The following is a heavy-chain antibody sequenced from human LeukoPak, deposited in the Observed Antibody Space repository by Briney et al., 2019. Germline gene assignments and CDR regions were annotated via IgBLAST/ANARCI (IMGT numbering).Heavy chain of an antibody. J-gene: IGHJ6*03. Sequence: GGSLRLSCAASGFTFSSYAMSWVRQAPGKGLEWVSAISGSGGSTYYADSVKGRFTISRDDSKNTLYLQMNSLRAEDTAVYYCANAAAPLAYYYMDVWGKGTTVTVSS. V-gene: IGHV3-23*01. CDR2: ISGSGGST. CDR3: ANAAAPLAYYYMDV. D-gene: IGHD2-2*01. CDR1: GFTFSSYA.